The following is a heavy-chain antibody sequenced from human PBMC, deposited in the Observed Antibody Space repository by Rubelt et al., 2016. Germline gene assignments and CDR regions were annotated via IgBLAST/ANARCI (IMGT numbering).Heavy chain of an antibody. J-gene: IGHJ5*02. Sequence: QVQLQQWGAGLLKPSETLSLTCAVYGGSFSGYYWSWIRQPPGKGLEWIGEINPSGSTNYNPSLKSRVTNGVHTSKNQFSLRRSAVTAADTAVYYCARGLARAAAAPRRLWFDPWGQGTLVTVSS. CDR2: INPSGST. D-gene: IGHD6-13*01. CDR1: GGSFSGYY. V-gene: IGHV4-34*01. CDR3: ARGLARAAAAPRRLWFDP.